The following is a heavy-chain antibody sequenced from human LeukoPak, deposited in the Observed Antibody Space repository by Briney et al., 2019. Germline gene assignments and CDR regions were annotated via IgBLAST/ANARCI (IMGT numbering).Heavy chain of an antibody. Sequence: SETLSLTCTVSGGSINNYYWSWIRQPPGKGLEYIGYIYYSGATNYGPSLKSRVTISVDTSNNQFSPKLSSVTAADTAVYYCARFTRYDNNAHYLDFWGQGTLVTVSS. CDR3: ARFTRYDNNAHYLDF. J-gene: IGHJ4*02. V-gene: IGHV4-59*08. CDR1: GGSINNYY. CDR2: IYYSGAT. D-gene: IGHD3-22*01.